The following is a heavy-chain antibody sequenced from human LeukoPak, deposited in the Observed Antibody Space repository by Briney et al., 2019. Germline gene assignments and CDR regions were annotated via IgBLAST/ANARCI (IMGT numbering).Heavy chain of an antibody. V-gene: IGHV4-39*07. D-gene: IGHD6-19*01. CDR3: AREFSGWYGYYFDY. Sequence: SETLSLTCTVSGGSISSSSYYWGWIRQPPGKGLEWIGEINHSGSTNYNPSLKSRVTISVDTSKNQFSLKLSSVTAADTAVYYCAREFSGWYGYYFDYWGQGTLVTVSS. CDR2: INHSGST. CDR1: GGSISSSSYY. J-gene: IGHJ4*02.